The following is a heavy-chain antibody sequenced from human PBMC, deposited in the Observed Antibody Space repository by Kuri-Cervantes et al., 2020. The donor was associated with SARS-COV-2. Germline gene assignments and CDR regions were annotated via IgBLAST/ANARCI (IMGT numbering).Heavy chain of an antibody. CDR2: IYYSGST. J-gene: IGHJ4*01. CDR1: DGSISSSSYY. D-gene: IGHD3-22*01. Sequence: SETLSPTGTASDGSISSSSYYWGCIRQGTGKGLEWIGSIYYSGSTYYNPSLKSRVTISVDTSKNQFSLKQSSVTTADTAVYYFARLGYDSSGYKDYYFDYWGQGTLVTVSS. CDR3: ARLGYDSSGYKDYYFDY. V-gene: IGHV4-39*01.